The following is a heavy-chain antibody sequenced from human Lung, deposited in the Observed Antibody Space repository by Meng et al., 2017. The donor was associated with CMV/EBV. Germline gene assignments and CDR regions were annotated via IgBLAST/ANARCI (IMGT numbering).Heavy chain of an antibody. CDR1: GDSITNHNW. V-gene: IGHV4-4*02. D-gene: IGHD3-10*01. CDR3: LRRSGGSV. J-gene: IGHJ1*01. CDR2: IPHRGSS. Sequence: VQLRESGPALVKPSETSSLPCAVSGDSITNHNWWAWVRQPPGKGLEWIGEIPHRGSSAYNPSLKSRVSMSIDKSKNQFSLKLTSVTAADTAVYHCLRRSGGSVWGQGTLVTVSS.